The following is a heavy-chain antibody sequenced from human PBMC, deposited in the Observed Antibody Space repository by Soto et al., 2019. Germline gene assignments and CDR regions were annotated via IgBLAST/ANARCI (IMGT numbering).Heavy chain of an antibody. CDR2: ISGYNGDT. CDR1: DYTFTRYG. V-gene: IGHV1-18*01. D-gene: IGHD2-8*01. CDR3: AKNGQPPYYYDGMDV. Sequence: QGQLVQSRAELKKPGASVKVSCKASDYTFTRYGISWVRQAPGQGIEWMGWISGYNGDTNYAQKFQGRVTMTIDTSTTTAYMELRSLTSDDTAVYYCAKNGQPPYYYDGMDVWGQGTTVTVSS. J-gene: IGHJ6*02.